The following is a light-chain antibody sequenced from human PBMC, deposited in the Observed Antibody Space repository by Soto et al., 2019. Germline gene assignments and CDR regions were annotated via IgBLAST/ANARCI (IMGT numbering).Light chain of an antibody. V-gene: IGKV1-39*01. CDR2: AAS. Sequence: DIQMTQSPSSLSASVRDRVTITCRASQSISSYLNWYQQKPGKAPKLLIYAASSLQSGVPSRFSGSGSGTDFTLTISSLQPEDFATYYCQQSYSTLVTFGQRTKLDIK. CDR1: QSISSY. J-gene: IGKJ1*01. CDR3: QQSYSTLVT.